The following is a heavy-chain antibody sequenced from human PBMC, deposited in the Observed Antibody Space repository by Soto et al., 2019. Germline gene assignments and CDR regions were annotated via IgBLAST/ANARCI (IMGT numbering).Heavy chain of an antibody. V-gene: IGHV4-59*08. CDR2: VFNSGS. CDR3: AINADV. Sequence: QVQLQESGPGLVKPSETLSLTCTVSGASISGHFWSWIRQPPGQGLEWIAYVFNSGSNYNPSLKSRVTISADTSKSQVSLELRSVIAADSAIYYCAINADVWGQGTTVTVSS. J-gene: IGHJ6*02. CDR1: GASISGHF.